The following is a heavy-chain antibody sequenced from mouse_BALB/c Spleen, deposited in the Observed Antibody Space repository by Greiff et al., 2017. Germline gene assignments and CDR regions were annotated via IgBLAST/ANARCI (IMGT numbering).Heavy chain of an antibody. CDR1: GYTFTSYT. Sequence: QVQLLQSGADLVRPGGSVKLSCAASGYTFTSYTMHWVHQRPGKGLEWVGYINPGSSYTYYKQKLKGKATLTGDKSNSTAFLQMSSLTSEDTAVYYCARGEGSSHFAYWGQGTLVTVSA. J-gene: IGHJ3*01. CDR2: INPGSSYT. D-gene: IGHD1-1*01. V-gene: IGHV1-4*01. CDR3: ARGEGSSHFAY.